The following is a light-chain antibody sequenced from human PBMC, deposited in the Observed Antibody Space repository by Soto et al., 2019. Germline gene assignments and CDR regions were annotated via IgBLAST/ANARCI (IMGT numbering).Light chain of an antibody. CDR2: EVS. CDR1: SSDVGGYNY. J-gene: IGLJ1*01. CDR3: SSYTSSSNYV. V-gene: IGLV2-14*01. Sequence: QSVLTQPASVSGSPGQSITISCTGTSSDVGGYNYVSWYQQQPGKAPKLMIHEVSNRPSGVSNRFSGSKSGNTASLTISGLQAEDEADYYCSSYTSSSNYVLGNGTKVT.